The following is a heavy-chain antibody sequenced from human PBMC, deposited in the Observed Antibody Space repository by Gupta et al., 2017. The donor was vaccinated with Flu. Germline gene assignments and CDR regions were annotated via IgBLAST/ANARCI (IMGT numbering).Heavy chain of an antibody. V-gene: IGHV4-31*03. CDR1: GGSINSALYY. Sequence: QVQLQESGPGLVKPSQTLSLTCSVSGGSINSALYYWSWIRQHPGKGLEYIGYIYYSGSTYYNPSLKSRVTISLDTSKNQFSLKLTSVTAADTAVYYCARENSAPPLTTETAEAFDIWGQGTMVTVSS. CDR3: ARENSAPPLTTETAEAFDI. CDR2: IYYSGST. D-gene: IGHD4-17*01. J-gene: IGHJ3*02.